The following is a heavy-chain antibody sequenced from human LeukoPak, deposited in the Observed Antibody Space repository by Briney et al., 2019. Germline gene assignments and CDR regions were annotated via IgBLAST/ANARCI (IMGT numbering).Heavy chain of an antibody. V-gene: IGHV4-30-2*01. Sequence: SETPSLTCAVSGGSISSGGYSWSWIRQPPGKGLEWIGYIYHSGSTYYNPSLESRVTISVDRSKNQFSLKLSSVTAADTAVYYCARDHLGYFDLWGRGTLVTVSS. J-gene: IGHJ2*01. CDR2: IYHSGST. CDR1: GGSISSGGYS. CDR3: ARDHLGYFDL.